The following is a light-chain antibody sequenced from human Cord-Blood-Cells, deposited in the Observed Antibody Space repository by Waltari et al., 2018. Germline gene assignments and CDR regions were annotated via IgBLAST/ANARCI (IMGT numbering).Light chain of an antibody. V-gene: IGLV1-44*01. CDR2: SNK. J-gene: IGLJ2*01. CDR1: SSNIGRNT. Sequence: QSVLTQPPSASGTPGPRVTISCSGSSSNIGRNTVNWYQQLPGTAPKLLIYSNKQRPSGVPDRFSGSKSGTSASLAISGLQSEDEADYYCAAWDDSLNGLVFGGGTKLTVL. CDR3: AAWDDSLNGLV.